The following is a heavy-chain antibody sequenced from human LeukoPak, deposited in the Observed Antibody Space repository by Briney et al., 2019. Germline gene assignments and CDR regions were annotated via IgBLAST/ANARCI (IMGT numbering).Heavy chain of an antibody. V-gene: IGHV3-48*03. D-gene: IGHD4-23*01. CDR2: ISSSGSTI. Sequence: GGSLRLSCAASGFTFSSYEMNWVRQAPGKGLVWVSYISSSGSTIYYADSVKGRFTISRDNAKNSLYLQMNSLRAEDTAVYYCARDTTTVVSRRFDYWGQGTLVTVSS. CDR3: ARDTTTVVSRRFDY. J-gene: IGHJ4*02. CDR1: GFTFSSYE.